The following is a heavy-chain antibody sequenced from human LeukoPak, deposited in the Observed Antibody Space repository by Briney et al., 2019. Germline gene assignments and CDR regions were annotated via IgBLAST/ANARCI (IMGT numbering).Heavy chain of an antibody. Sequence: GGSLRLSCAASGFTFSTYSMNWVRQAPGKGLEWVSSISSSSSYIYYADSVKGRFTISRDNAKNSLYLQMNSLRAEDTAVYYCASEVVPAATPFDYWGQGTLVTVSS. V-gene: IGHV3-21*01. CDR2: ISSSSSYI. CDR1: GFTFSTYS. CDR3: ASEVVPAATPFDY. D-gene: IGHD2-2*01. J-gene: IGHJ4*02.